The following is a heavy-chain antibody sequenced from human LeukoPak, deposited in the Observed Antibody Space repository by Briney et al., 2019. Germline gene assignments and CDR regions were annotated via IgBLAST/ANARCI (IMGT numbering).Heavy chain of an antibody. Sequence: PGGSLRLSCAASGFTFSSYAMSWVRQAPGKGLEWVSAISSSGGSTYYADSVKGRFTISRDNSKNTLYLQMNSLRAEDTAVYYCAKGDDILTTSILFPDYWGQGTLVTVSS. J-gene: IGHJ4*02. V-gene: IGHV3-23*01. D-gene: IGHD3-9*01. CDR1: GFTFSSYA. CDR3: AKGDDILTTSILFPDY. CDR2: ISSSGGST.